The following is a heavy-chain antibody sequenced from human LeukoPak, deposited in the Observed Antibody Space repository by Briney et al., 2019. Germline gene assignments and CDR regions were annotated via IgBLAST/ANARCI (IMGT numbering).Heavy chain of an antibody. J-gene: IGHJ4*02. Sequence: SETLSLTCTVSGGSISSGDYYWSWIRQPPGKGLEWIGYIYYSGSTYYNPSLKSRVTISVDTSKIQFSLKLSSVTAADTAVYYCAREVGGSGSYPFDYWGQGTLVTVSS. D-gene: IGHD3-10*01. CDR1: GGSISSGDYY. CDR3: AREVGGSGSYPFDY. CDR2: IYYSGST. V-gene: IGHV4-30-4*01.